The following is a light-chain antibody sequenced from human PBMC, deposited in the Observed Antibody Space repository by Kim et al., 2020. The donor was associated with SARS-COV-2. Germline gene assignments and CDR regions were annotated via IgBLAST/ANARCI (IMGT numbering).Light chain of an antibody. Sequence: PVVDRVTLPCRASQSFSTWLAWYHQKPGKAPKLLIYRASSLESGAPSRFSGSGSGTEFTLTISSLQPDDFATYYCLQYNDYPLTFGGGTKVDIK. CDR1: QSFSTW. CDR3: LQYNDYPLT. CDR2: RAS. J-gene: IGKJ4*01. V-gene: IGKV1-5*03.